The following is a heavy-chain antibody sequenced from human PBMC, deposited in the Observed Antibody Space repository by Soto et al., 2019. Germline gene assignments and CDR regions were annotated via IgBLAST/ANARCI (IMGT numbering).Heavy chain of an antibody. D-gene: IGHD2-15*01. CDR1: GFTFSSYA. CDR2: ICGSGGST. J-gene: IGHJ4*02. Sequence: EVQLLESGGGLVQPGGSLRLSCAASGFTFSSYAMSWVRQAPGKGLEWVSAICGSGGSTYYADSVKGRFTISRDNSKNTLYLQMNSLRAEDTAVYYCAKDPDIVVVVAPNYFDYWGQGTLVTVSS. V-gene: IGHV3-23*01. CDR3: AKDPDIVVVVAPNYFDY.